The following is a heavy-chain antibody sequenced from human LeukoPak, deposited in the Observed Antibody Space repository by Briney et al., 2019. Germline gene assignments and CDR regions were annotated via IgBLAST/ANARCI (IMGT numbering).Heavy chain of an antibody. CDR3: ARQKRVAAAGTEIDY. CDR2: IYPDDSDT. D-gene: IGHD6-13*01. Sequence: GESLKISCKGSGXSFTSYWIGWVRQMPGKGLEWMGIIYPDDSDTRYSPSFQGQVTISADKSVSTAYLQWSSLKASDTAMYYCARQKRVAAAGTEIDYWGQGTLVMVSS. V-gene: IGHV5-51*01. J-gene: IGHJ4*02. CDR1: GXSFTSYW.